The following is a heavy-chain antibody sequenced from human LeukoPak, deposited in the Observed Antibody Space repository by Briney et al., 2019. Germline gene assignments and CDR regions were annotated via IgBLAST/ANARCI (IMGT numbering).Heavy chain of an antibody. D-gene: IGHD4-23*01. V-gene: IGHV3-74*01. J-gene: IGHJ4*02. Sequence: GGSLRLSCAASGFTFSSYWMNWVRQAPGKGLVWVSRIASDGSSTTYADSVKGRFSISRDNAKNTLYPQMNSLRVEDTAVYYCARGRPHGNDYWGQGTLVTVSS. CDR2: IASDGSST. CDR3: ARGRPHGNDY. CDR1: GFTFSSYW.